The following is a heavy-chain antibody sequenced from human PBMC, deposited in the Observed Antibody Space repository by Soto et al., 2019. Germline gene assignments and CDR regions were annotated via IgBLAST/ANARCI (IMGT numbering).Heavy chain of an antibody. J-gene: IGHJ4*02. CDR1: GYTFSNYD. D-gene: IGHD2-15*01. CDR3: ARAIRNPLLSDH. Sequence: QVQLVQSGAEVKQPGASVKVSCRASGYTFSNYDITWVRQATGQGLEWMGWMNPESGNTGFAQKFQGRVTVTRDTSINTAYMELNSLTSEDTAVYYCARAIRNPLLSDHWGQGTLVTVSS. CDR2: MNPESGNT. V-gene: IGHV1-8*01.